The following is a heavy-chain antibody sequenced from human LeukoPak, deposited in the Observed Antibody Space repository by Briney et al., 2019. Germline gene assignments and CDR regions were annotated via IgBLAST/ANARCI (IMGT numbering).Heavy chain of an antibody. CDR3: ATPRDGDYQNDAFDI. D-gene: IGHD4-17*01. Sequence: ASVKVSCKASGFTFTSSAMQWVRQARRQRLEWIGWIVVGSGNTNYAQKFQERVTITRDMSTSTAYMELSSLRSEDTAVYYCATPRDGDYQNDAFDIWGQGTMVTVSS. CDR2: IVVGSGNT. V-gene: IGHV1-58*02. CDR1: GFTFTSSA. J-gene: IGHJ3*02.